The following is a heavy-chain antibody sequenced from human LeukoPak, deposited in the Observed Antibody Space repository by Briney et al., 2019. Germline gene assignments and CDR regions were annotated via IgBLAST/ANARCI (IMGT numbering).Heavy chain of an antibody. V-gene: IGHV1-69*13. CDR2: IIPIFGTP. CDR1: RDTFSSYA. D-gene: IGHD6-13*01. J-gene: IGHJ4*02. CDR3: ASALGSSWYFYDY. Sequence: GASVEVSCKASRDTFSSYAISWVRQAPGQGLEWMGGIIPIFGTPNYAQKFQGRVTITADESTSTAYMELSRLRSEDTAVYYCASALGSSWYFYDYWGQGTLVTVSS.